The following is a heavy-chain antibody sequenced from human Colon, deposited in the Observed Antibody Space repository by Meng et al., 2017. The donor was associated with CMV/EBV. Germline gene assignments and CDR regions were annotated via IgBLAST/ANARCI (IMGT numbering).Heavy chain of an antibody. J-gene: IGHJ6*02. CDR1: GFTFSSYG. D-gene: IGHD3/OR15-3a*01. Sequence: GGSLRLSCAASGFTFSSYGMHWVRQAPGKGLEWVAVIWYDGSNKYYADSVKGRFTISRDNSKNTLYLQMNSLRAEDTAVYFCAKGVHDYNYYYGMDVWGQGTTVTVS. CDR2: IWYDGSNK. V-gene: IGHV3-33*06. CDR3: AKGVHDYNYYYGMDV.